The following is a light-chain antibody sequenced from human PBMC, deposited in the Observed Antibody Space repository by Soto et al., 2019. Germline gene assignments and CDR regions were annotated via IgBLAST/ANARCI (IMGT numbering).Light chain of an antibody. CDR1: SNDIGGYNY. V-gene: IGLV2-14*01. CDR2: KVS. J-gene: IGLJ3*02. Sequence: QSALTQPASVSGSPGQSITIPCTGSSNDIGGYNYVSWYQQHPGRAPKLVIYKVSDRPSGVSTRFSASKSGNTASLTISGLLAEDEADYYCSSYSTTPTPQWVFGGGTKLTVL. CDR3: SSYSTTPTPQWV.